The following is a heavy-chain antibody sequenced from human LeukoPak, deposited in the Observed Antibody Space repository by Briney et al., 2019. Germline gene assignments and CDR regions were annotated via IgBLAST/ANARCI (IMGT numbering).Heavy chain of an antibody. CDR1: GFTFSIYG. Sequence: GGSLRLSCAASGFTFSIYGMHWVRQAPGKGLEWVAVISYDGSNKYYADSVKGRFTISRDNSKNTLYLQMNSLGAEDTAVYYCAKDGGDFWSGYYPDYWGQGTLVTVSS. CDR2: ISYDGSNK. CDR3: AKDGGDFWSGYYPDY. J-gene: IGHJ4*02. V-gene: IGHV3-30*18. D-gene: IGHD3-3*01.